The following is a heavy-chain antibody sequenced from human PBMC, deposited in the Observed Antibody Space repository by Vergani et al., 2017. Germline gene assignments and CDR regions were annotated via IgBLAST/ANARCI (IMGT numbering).Heavy chain of an antibody. V-gene: IGHV3-33*05. D-gene: IGHD4-17*01. CDR2: ISYDGSNK. J-gene: IGHJ3*02. Sequence: QVQLVESGGGVVQPGRSLRLSCAASGFTFSSYGMHWVRQAPGKGLEWVAVISYDGSNKYYADSVKGRFTISRDNSKNTLYLQMNSLRAEDTAVYYCERGDPGDYGDYDAFDIWGQGTMVTVSS. CDR1: GFTFSSYG. CDR3: ERGDPGDYGDYDAFDI.